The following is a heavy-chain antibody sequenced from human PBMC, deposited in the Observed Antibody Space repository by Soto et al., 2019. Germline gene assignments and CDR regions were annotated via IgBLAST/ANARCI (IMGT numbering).Heavy chain of an antibody. CDR2: INHSGST. CDR3: ARGAPFDY. V-gene: IGHV4-34*01. J-gene: IGHJ4*02. CDR1: GGSFSGYY. Sequence: QVQLQQWGAGLLKPSETLSLTCAVYGGSFSGYYWSWIRQPPGKGLEWIGEINHSGSTNYIPSIKSRSPISVDTAKNQFSLKLSSVTAADAAVYYCARGAPFDYWGQGPLVTVSS.